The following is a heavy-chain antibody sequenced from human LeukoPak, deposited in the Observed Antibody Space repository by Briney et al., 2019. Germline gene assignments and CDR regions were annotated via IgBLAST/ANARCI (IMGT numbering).Heavy chain of an antibody. Sequence: SETLSLTCTVSGGSISSYYWSWIRQPPGKGLEWIGEINHSGSTNYNPSLKSRVTISVDTSKNQFSLKLSSVTAADTAVYYCARRPKTSYGSGSKSSNWFDPWGQGTLVTVSS. CDR3: ARRPKTSYGSGSKSSNWFDP. D-gene: IGHD3-10*01. CDR1: GGSISSYY. J-gene: IGHJ5*02. CDR2: INHSGST. V-gene: IGHV4-34*01.